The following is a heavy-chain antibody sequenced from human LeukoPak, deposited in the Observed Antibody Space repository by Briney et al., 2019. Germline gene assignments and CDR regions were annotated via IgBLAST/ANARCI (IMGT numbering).Heavy chain of an antibody. CDR3: AKGSVGDCSSTSCYSHAFDI. CDR2: ISGSGGST. CDR1: GFAFSSYA. J-gene: IGHJ3*02. Sequence: GGSLRLSCAVSGFAFSSYAMSWVRQAPGKGLEWVSAISGSGGSTYYADSVKGRFTIPRDNSKNTLYLQMNSLRAEDTAVYYCAKGSVGDCSSTSCYSHAFDIWGQGTTVTVSS. V-gene: IGHV3-23*01. D-gene: IGHD2-2*02.